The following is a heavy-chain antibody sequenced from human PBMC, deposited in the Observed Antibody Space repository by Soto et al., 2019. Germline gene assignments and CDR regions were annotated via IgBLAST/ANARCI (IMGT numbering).Heavy chain of an antibody. Sequence: SEPLSLTCHVSGGSVSSVNAYWTWIRQPRGKGLDWIGYIFYRGSTSYNPSLRSRVSISMYTSKNQFYLTLSSVTAADTAVYYCARDNYGSGSYSPFDYWGPGTLVNVSS. CDR3: ARDNYGSGSYSPFDY. D-gene: IGHD3-10*01. CDR1: GGSVSSVNAY. V-gene: IGHV4-30-4*01. J-gene: IGHJ4*02. CDR2: IFYRGST.